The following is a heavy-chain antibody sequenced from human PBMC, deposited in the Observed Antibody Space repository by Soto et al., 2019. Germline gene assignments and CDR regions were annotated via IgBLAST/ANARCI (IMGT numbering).Heavy chain of an antibody. D-gene: IGHD3-10*01. CDR1: GYTFTSYG. V-gene: IGHV1-18*01. J-gene: IGHJ6*02. CDR3: ARWRYYGSGSYQLYYGMDV. CDR2: ISAYNGNT. Sequence: GASVKVSCKASGYTFTSYGISWVRQAPGQGLEWMGWISAYNGNTNYAQKLQGRVTITTDTSTSTAYMELRSLRSDDTAVYYCARWRYYGSGSYQLYYGMDVWGQGTTVTVSS.